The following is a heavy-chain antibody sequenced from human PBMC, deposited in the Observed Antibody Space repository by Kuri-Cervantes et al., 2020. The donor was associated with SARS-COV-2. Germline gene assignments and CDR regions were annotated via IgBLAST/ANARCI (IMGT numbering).Heavy chain of an antibody. D-gene: IGHD3-22*01. CDR2: IYSGGSI. J-gene: IGHJ5*02. CDR3: ARIYYGVVGP. CDR1: GFTVTTEY. Sequence: GGSLRLSCAASGFTVTTEYMTWVRQAPGKGLEWVSIIYSGGSIYYADSVKGRFTISRDNSKNTLFLQMNSLRAGGTAVYFCARIYYGVVGPWGQGTLVTVSS. V-gene: IGHV3-53*01.